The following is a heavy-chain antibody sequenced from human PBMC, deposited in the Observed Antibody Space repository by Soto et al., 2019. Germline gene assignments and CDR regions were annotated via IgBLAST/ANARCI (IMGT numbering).Heavy chain of an antibody. J-gene: IGHJ4*02. CDR3: ATGGPAAGFDL. V-gene: IGHV1-8*01. CDR1: GYTFTTND. CDR2: MKPNTGDS. Sequence: QVQLVQSGAEVKKPGASVKVSCKASGYTFTTNDINWVRQASGQGLEWMGWMKPNTGDSGSAQDFQGRITMSRDTATSTAYMELSSLRSEDTAVYYCATGGPAAGFDLWGQGTLVTVSS. D-gene: IGHD6-13*01.